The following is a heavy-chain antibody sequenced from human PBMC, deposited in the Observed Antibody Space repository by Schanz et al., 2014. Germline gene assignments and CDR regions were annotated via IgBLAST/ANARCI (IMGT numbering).Heavy chain of an antibody. Sequence: QVQLVQSWAEVKKPGSSMKVSCKASGGTFSSYTISWVRQAPGQGLEWMGRIIPILGIANYAQKFQGRVTITADKSTFTAYMELTSLRSEDTAVYYCAGTYCSSTSCYTGYYYMDVWGKGTTVTVSS. CDR2: IIPILGIA. CDR3: AGTYCSSTSCYTGYYYMDV. V-gene: IGHV1-69*02. J-gene: IGHJ6*03. CDR1: GGTFSSYT. D-gene: IGHD2-2*02.